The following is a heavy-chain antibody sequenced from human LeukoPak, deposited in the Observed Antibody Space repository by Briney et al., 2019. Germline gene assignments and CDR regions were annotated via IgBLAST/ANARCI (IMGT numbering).Heavy chain of an antibody. J-gene: IGHJ6*03. Sequence: GGSLRLSCAASGFTFSSYSMNWVRQAPGKGLEWVSSISTSSIYIYYADSVKGRFTISRGNAKNSLYLQMNSLRAEDTAGYYCARGGFCSGGSCPLDYYYYMDVWGKGTTVTVSS. CDR2: ISTSSIYI. CDR3: ARGGFCSGGSCPLDYYYYMDV. D-gene: IGHD2-15*01. V-gene: IGHV3-21*01. CDR1: GFTFSSYS.